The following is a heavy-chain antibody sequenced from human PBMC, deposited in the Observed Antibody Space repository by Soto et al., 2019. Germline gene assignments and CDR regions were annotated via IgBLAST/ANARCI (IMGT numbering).Heavy chain of an antibody. Sequence: SETLSLTCTVSGGSISSYYWSWIRQPPGKGLEWIGYIYYSGSTNYNPSLKSRVTISVDTSKNQFSLKLSSVTAADTAVYYCARVGPPITYYYDSSGTNWFDPWGQGTLVTVSS. J-gene: IGHJ5*02. CDR3: ARVGPPITYYYDSSGTNWFDP. D-gene: IGHD3-22*01. CDR1: GGSISSYY. CDR2: IYYSGST. V-gene: IGHV4-59*01.